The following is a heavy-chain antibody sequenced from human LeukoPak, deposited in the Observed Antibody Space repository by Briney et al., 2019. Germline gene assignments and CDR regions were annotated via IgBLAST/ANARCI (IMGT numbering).Heavy chain of an antibody. Sequence: GESLKISWEGSGSSITNYWICWLRQMPGKGLEWMGVIYPGDSNTKYSPSFQGQVTISADKSTSTAYLQWSSLKASDTDMYYCATLALQVMDVFLRFGESYYLDYWGQGTLVTVSS. CDR1: GSSITNYW. V-gene: IGHV5-51*01. CDR3: ATLALQVMDVFLRFGESYYLDY. J-gene: IGHJ4*02. CDR2: IYPGDSNT. D-gene: IGHD3-10*01.